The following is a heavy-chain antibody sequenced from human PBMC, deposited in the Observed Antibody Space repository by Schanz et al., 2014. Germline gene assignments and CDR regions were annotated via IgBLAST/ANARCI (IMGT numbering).Heavy chain of an antibody. V-gene: IGHV1-18*01. J-gene: IGHJ5*02. CDR2: ISAHTNNT. D-gene: IGHD2-15*01. CDR3: ARDRRRYCSAASCLHDNWFDP. Sequence: QGQLVQSGPEVKEPGASVKVSCEASRYTFNTYGLNWVRQAPGQGLEWMGWISAHTNNTIYAQKVQGRVTMTTDTSTVTTYMELRSRRSDDTAVYYCARDRRRYCSAASCLHDNWFDPWGQGTLVIVSS. CDR1: RYTFNTYG.